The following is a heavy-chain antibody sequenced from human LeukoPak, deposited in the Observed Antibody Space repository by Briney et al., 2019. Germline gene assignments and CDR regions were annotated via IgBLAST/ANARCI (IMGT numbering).Heavy chain of an antibody. CDR2: INQDGREK. Sequence: GGSLRLSCAASGFTFSSYWMSWVRQAPGKGLGWVANINQDGREKYYVDSVKGRYTISRDNAKNSLHLQMNSLRAEDTAVYYCARDYDNGWYPYFGYWGQGTLFTVSS. CDR3: ARDYDNGWYPYFGY. J-gene: IGHJ4*02. CDR1: GFTFSSYW. D-gene: IGHD6-19*01. V-gene: IGHV3-7*01.